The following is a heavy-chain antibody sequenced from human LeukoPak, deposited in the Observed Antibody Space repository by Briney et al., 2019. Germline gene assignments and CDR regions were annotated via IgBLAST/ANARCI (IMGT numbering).Heavy chain of an antibody. Sequence: PGASVKVSCKASGYTFTSYGISWVRQAPGQGLEWMGWIRAYNGNTNYAQKLQGRVTMTTDTSTSTACMELRSLRSDDTAVYYCARDAGNIRYFDWSPPDVWGQGTTVTVSS. CDR1: GYTFTSYG. J-gene: IGHJ6*02. V-gene: IGHV1-18*01. CDR3: ARDAGNIRYFDWSPPDV. D-gene: IGHD3-9*01. CDR2: IRAYNGNT.